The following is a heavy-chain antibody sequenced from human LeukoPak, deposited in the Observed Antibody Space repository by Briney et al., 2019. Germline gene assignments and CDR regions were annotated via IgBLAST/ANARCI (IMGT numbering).Heavy chain of an antibody. D-gene: IGHD6-19*01. CDR2: ISYDGSNK. V-gene: IGHV3-30*04. CDR3: ARLYSSGWYGGYFDY. Sequence: PGGSLRLSCAASGFTFSGYAMHWVRQAPGKGLEWVAVISYDGSNKYYADSAKGRFTISRDNSKNTLYLQMNSLRAEDTAVYYCARLYSSGWYGGYFDYWGQGTLVTVSS. CDR1: GFTFSGYA. J-gene: IGHJ4*02.